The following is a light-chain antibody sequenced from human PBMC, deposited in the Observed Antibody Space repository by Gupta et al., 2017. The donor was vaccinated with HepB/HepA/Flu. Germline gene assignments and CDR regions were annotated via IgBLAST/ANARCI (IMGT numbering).Light chain of an antibody. Sequence: QSVLTQPPSVSAAPGQKVTISCSGSSSNIGNNYVSWYQQLPVTAPTLLIYENNKRPSGIPDRFSGSQSGTSATLGITGLQPGDEADYYCGAWYSSRSAGVFGGGTKLTVL. CDR2: ENN. CDR1: SSNIGNNY. CDR3: GAWYSSRSAGV. J-gene: IGLJ2*01. V-gene: IGLV1-51*02.